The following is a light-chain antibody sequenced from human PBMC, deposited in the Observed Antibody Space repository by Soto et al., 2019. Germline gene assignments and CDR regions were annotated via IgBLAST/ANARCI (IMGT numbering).Light chain of an antibody. CDR3: LLYYGGAQV. V-gene: IGLV7-43*01. CDR1: TGAVTSGYY. Sequence: QTVVTQEPSLTVSPGGTVTLTCASSTGAVTSGYYPNWFQQKPGQAPRALIYSTGNKHSWTPARFSGSLLGGKAALTLSGVQPEDEAEYYCLLYYGGAQVSGGGTKLTVL. J-gene: IGLJ2*01. CDR2: STG.